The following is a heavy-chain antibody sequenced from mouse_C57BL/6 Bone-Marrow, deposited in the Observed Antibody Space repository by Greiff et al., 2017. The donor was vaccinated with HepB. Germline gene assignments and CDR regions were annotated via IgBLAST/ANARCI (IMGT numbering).Heavy chain of an antibody. CDR2: ISYDGSN. J-gene: IGHJ3*01. V-gene: IGHV3-6*01. D-gene: IGHD1-1*01. Sequence: VQLQQSGPGLVKPSQSLSLTCSVTGYSITSGYYWNWIRQFPGNKLEWMGYISYDGSNNYNPSLKNRISITRDTSKNQFFLKLNSVTTEDTATYYCARGILLRSIAYWGQGTLVTVSA. CDR1: GYSITSGYY. CDR3: ARGILLRSIAY.